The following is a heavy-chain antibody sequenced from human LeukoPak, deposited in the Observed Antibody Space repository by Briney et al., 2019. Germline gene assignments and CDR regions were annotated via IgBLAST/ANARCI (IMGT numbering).Heavy chain of an antibody. V-gene: IGHV3-53*01. J-gene: IGHJ4*02. CDR2: IYSDGTT. CDR3: ARHLVTYGSGWWVFDY. D-gene: IGHD6-19*01. CDR1: GFTVSSNY. Sequence: GGSLRLSCAASGFTVSSNYMSWVRQAPGKGLEWVSVIYSDGTTYYADSVKGRFTISRDTSKNTLSLQMNSLRAEDTAVYFCARHLVTYGSGWWVFDYWGQGTLPAVSS.